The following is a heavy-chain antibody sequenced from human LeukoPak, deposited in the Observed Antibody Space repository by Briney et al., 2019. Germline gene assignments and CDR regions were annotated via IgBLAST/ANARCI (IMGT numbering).Heavy chain of an antibody. J-gene: IGHJ4*02. D-gene: IGHD3-10*01. CDR1: GYTFTIYG. CDR2: ISAYNGNT. V-gene: IGHV1-18*01. CDR3: ARDHELLWFGELLDGDY. Sequence: ASVTVSYKASGYTFTIYGISWVRQAPGQGLEWLGWISAYNGNTNYAQKLQGRVTMTTDTSTSTAYMELRSLRSDDTAVYYCARDHELLWFGELLDGDYWGQGTLVTVSS.